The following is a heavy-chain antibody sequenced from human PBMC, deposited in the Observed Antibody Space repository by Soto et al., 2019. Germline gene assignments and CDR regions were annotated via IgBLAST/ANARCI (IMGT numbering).Heavy chain of an antibody. J-gene: IGHJ5*02. CDR3: VKDHIETAGIGLYNWCDP. CDR1: GFTFSTYA. D-gene: IGHD2-21*01. CDR2: ITSNGRTT. V-gene: IGHV3-64D*06. Sequence: GGSLRLSCSASGFTFSTYAMHWVRQAPGKGLEYIAGITSNGRTTSYKDSVKGRFIISRDNSESTLYLQMSSLRFDDTAVYFCVKDHIETAGIGLYNWCDPWGQGTRVTVSS.